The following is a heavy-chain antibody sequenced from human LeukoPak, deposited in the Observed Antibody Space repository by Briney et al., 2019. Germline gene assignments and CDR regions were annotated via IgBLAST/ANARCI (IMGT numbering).Heavy chain of an antibody. Sequence: PSETLSLTCTVSGGSISSHYWSWIRQPPGKGLEWIGYIYYSGSTNYNPSLKSRVTISVDTSKNQFSLKLSSVTAPDTAVYYCARVFRGELSYYFDYWGQGTLVTVSS. J-gene: IGHJ4*02. CDR3: ARVFRGELSYYFDY. D-gene: IGHD3-16*02. CDR2: IYYSGST. CDR1: GGSISSHY. V-gene: IGHV4-59*11.